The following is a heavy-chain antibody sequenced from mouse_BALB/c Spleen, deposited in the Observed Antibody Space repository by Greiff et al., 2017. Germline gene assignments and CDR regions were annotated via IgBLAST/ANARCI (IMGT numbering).Heavy chain of an antibody. CDR3: ASGGIRSNYYGSSYNYAMDY. D-gene: IGHD1-1*01. CDR1: GYSFTGYN. Sequence: EVKLMESGPELEKPGASVKISCKASGYSFTGYNMNWVKQSNGKSLEWIGNIDPYYGGTSYNQKFKGKATLTVDKSSSTAYMQLKSLTSEDSAVYYCASGGIRSNYYGSSYNYAMDYWGQGTSVTVSS. V-gene: IGHV1-39*01. J-gene: IGHJ4*01. CDR2: IDPYYGGT.